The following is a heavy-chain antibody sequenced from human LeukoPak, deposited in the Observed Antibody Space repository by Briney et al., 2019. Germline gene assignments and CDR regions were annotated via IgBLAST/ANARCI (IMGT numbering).Heavy chain of an antibody. J-gene: IGHJ3*01. Sequence: PSETLSLTCTVSGGSVSSYYWSWIRQPPGKGLEWIGYIYSPGTTNYNPSLKSRVSLSVDTSKNQFSLNLNSVTAADTAIYYCARNQTSYDSWSGSRTGSHQAFDVWGQGRLVTVSS. V-gene: IGHV4-59*02. CDR1: GGSVSSYY. D-gene: IGHD3-3*01. CDR3: ARNQTSYDSWSGSRTGSHQAFDV. CDR2: IYSPGTT.